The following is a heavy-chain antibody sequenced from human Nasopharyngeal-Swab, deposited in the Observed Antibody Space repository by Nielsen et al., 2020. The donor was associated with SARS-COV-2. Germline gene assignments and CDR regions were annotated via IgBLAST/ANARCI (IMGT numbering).Heavy chain of an antibody. CDR3: ARARYYYDSSGYHSLLDYYGMDV. Sequence: GGSLKLSCAASGFTFSSYAMHWVRQAPGEGLEWVAVISYDGSNKYYADSVKGRFTISRDNSKNTLYLQMNSLRAEDTAVYYCARARYYYDSSGYHSLLDYYGMDVWGQGTTVTVSS. D-gene: IGHD3-22*01. J-gene: IGHJ6*02. CDR1: GFTFSSYA. CDR2: ISYDGSNK. V-gene: IGHV3-30*04.